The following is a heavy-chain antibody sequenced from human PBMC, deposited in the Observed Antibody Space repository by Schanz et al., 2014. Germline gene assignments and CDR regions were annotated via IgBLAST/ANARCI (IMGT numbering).Heavy chain of an antibody. CDR1: GFTFSTSA. CDR2: LGGSTGGI. V-gene: IGHV3-23*04. D-gene: IGHD1-26*01. CDR3: VKDLQRELLRDDHYYGMDV. Sequence: EVQLVESGGGLVQPGGSLRLSCEASGFTFSTSAMSWVRQAPGKGLEWVSSLGGSTGGIYYADSVRGRFTISRDNSKNTMYLQMNSLRAEDTAVYYCVKDLQRELLRDDHYYGMDVWGQGTTVTVSS. J-gene: IGHJ6*02.